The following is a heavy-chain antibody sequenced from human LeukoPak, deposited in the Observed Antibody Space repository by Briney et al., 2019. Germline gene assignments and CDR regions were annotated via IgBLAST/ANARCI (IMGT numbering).Heavy chain of an antibody. Sequence: PGGSLRLSCATSGFIFSSYWMCWVRQAPGKGLEWVANIKSDGSEEYYGDSVKGRFTISRDNAKNSLYLQMNSLRVEDTAVYYCARDGIAAAVAVNSSWGQGTLVTVSS. CDR2: IKSDGSEE. CDR3: ARDGIAAAVAVNSS. J-gene: IGHJ4*02. V-gene: IGHV3-7*01. D-gene: IGHD6-13*01. CDR1: GFIFSSYW.